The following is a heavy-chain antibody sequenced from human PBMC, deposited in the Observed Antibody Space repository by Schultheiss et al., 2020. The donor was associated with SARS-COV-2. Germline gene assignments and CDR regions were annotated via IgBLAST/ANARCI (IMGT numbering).Heavy chain of an antibody. J-gene: IGHJ4*02. V-gene: IGHV3-11*06. CDR1: GFTFSDHY. D-gene: IGHD4-17*01. CDR3: ARGGNPLYGDYGY. Sequence: GGSLRLSCAASGFTFSDHYMDWVRQAPGKGLEWVSYISSSSSYTNYADSVKGRFTISRDNAKNSLYLQMNSLRAEDTAVYYCARGGNPLYGDYGYWGQGTLVTVSS. CDR2: ISSSSSYT.